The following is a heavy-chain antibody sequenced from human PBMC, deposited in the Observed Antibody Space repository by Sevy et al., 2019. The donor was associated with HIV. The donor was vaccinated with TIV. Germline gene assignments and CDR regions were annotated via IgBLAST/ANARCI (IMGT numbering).Heavy chain of an antibody. CDR2: IYNDGSKQ. Sequence: GGSLRLSCAASGFTFSKYGMHWVRQAPGKGLEWVAVIYNDGSKQYYADSVEGRFTISRDNSKNTLYLQMNNLRAEDTAVYYCARSRAADTDWCDPWGQGTLVTVSS. J-gene: IGHJ5*02. CDR3: ARSRAADTDWCDP. CDR1: GFTFSKYG. V-gene: IGHV3-33*01. D-gene: IGHD6-13*01.